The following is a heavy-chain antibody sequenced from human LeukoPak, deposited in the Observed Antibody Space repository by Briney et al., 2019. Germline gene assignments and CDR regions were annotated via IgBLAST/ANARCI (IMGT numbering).Heavy chain of an antibody. CDR3: ARESLKLVPYDY. CDR1: GFIVSSKY. D-gene: IGHD6-13*01. CDR2: IFSGDST. Sequence: GGSLRLSCAASGFIVSSKYMSWVRQAPGKGLEWVSIIFSGDSTYYADSVKGRFTISRDNSKNTVYLQMNSLRAEDTAVYYCARESLKLVPYDYWGQGTLVTVSS. J-gene: IGHJ4*02. V-gene: IGHV3-66*01.